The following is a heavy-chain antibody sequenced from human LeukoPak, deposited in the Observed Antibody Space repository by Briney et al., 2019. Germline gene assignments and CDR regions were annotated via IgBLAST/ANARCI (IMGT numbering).Heavy chain of an antibody. CDR3: AKEWNIVSYYMDV. D-gene: IGHD2/OR15-2a*01. CDR2: IRYDGSNK. CDR1: GFTFSSYG. J-gene: IGHJ6*03. Sequence: GGSLRLSCVASGFTFSSYGMHWVRQAPGKGLEWVAFIRYDGSNKYYADSVKGRFTISRDNSKNTLYLQMNSLRAEDTAVYYCAKEWNIVSYYMDVWGKGTTVTVSS. V-gene: IGHV3-30*02.